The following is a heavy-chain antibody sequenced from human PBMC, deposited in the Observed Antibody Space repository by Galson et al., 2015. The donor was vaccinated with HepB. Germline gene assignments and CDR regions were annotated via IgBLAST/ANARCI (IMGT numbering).Heavy chain of an antibody. CDR1: GYTFSNYA. CDR2: ISAYNGKT. J-gene: IGHJ4*02. Sequence: SVKVSCKASGYTFSNYAFSWVRQAPGQGLEWLGRISAYNGKTTYTQKFQDRFTMTTDSSTNTAYMELRSLRSDDTAIYFCARTSSAPEDYWGQGTLVTVS. D-gene: IGHD6-13*01. V-gene: IGHV1-18*01. CDR3: ARTSSAPEDY.